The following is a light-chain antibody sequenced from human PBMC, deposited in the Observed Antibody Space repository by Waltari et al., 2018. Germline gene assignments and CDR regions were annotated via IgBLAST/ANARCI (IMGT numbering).Light chain of an antibody. Sequence: EIVLTHFPATLSLSPGERATLSCRASQSVSSYLVWYQQKPAQTPRLVIYDASTRAPGIPARFSGSGSGTDFTLTISSLDPEDFAVYYCHQRSNWPITFGQGTRLEIK. CDR2: DAS. CDR3: HQRSNWPIT. CDR1: QSVSSY. J-gene: IGKJ5*01. V-gene: IGKV3-11*01.